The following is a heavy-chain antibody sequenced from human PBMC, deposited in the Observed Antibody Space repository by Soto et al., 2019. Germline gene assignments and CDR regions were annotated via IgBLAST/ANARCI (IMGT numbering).Heavy chain of an antibody. CDR2: ISSGSSDT. CDR1: GFTFGRVS. J-gene: IGHJ4*02. Sequence: GSLRLSCEASGFTFGRVSMNWVRQVPGKGWERVASISSGSSDTWYADSVKGRFIISRDNAQISLFMKMHTLRPEDTAIYYCARVAYWGPGTQVTVSS. CDR3: ARVAY. V-gene: IGHV3-21*01.